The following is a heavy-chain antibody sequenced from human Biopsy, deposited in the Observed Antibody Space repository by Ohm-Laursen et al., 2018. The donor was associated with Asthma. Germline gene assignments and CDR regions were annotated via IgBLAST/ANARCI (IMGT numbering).Heavy chain of an antibody. CDR1: GGSMSSSSYY. Sequence: TLFLTCTVSGGSMSSSSYYWGWIRQPPGKGLEWMGSISYTGSAYHNPSLKSRVTISVDTSKNHFSLKLSSVTAEDTAVYYCARGDSSNWSHYYFDYWGQGTLVTVSS. CDR2: ISYTGSA. V-gene: IGHV4-39*02. J-gene: IGHJ4*02. CDR3: ARGDSSNWSHYYFDY. D-gene: IGHD3-22*01.